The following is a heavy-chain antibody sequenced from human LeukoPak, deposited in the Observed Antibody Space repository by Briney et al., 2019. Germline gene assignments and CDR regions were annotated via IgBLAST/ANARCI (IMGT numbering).Heavy chain of an antibody. D-gene: IGHD3-10*01. CDR1: GGSISSYY. CDR3: ARHAAAWFGELGNFDY. CDR2: IYYSGST. J-gene: IGHJ4*02. V-gene: IGHV4-59*08. Sequence: SETLSLTCTVSGGSISSYYWSWIWQPPGKGLEWIGYIYYSGSTNYNPSLKSRVTISVDTSKNQFSLKLSSVTAADTAVYYCARHAAAWFGELGNFDYWGQGTLVTVSS.